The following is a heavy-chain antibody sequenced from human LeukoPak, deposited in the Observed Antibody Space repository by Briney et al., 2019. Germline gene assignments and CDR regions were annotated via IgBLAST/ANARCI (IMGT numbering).Heavy chain of an antibody. CDR2: IYYSGST. CDR3: AKSREEIRGLDAFDI. CDR1: GGSISSDDYC. V-gene: IGHV4-31*03. D-gene: IGHD5-24*01. Sequence: SETLSLTCSVSGGSISSDDYCWNWIRQHPGKGLEWIGYIYYSGSTYYNPSLKSRVALSVDTTKNQFSLKLSSLTAADTAVYYCAKSREEIRGLDAFDIWGQGTMVTVSS. J-gene: IGHJ3*02.